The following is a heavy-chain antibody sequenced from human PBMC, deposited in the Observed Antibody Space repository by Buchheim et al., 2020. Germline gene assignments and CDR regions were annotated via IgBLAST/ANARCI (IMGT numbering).Heavy chain of an antibody. D-gene: IGHD3-10*01. V-gene: IGHV4-34*01. CDR2: INHSGST. J-gene: IGHJ6*02. CDR3: ARFSLWFGEIVYYYGMDV. Sequence: QVQLQQWGAGLLKPSETLSLTCAVYGGSFSGYYWSWIRQPPGKGLEWIGEINHSGSTNYNPSLKSRVTISVDTSKNQFSLKLSSVTAADTAVYYCARFSLWFGEIVYYYGMDVWGQGTT. CDR1: GGSFSGYY.